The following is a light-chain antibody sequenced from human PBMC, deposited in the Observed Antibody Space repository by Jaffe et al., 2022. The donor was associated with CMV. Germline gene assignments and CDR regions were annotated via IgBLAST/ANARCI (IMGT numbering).Light chain of an antibody. Sequence: QSVLTQPPSVSGAPRQRVTISCSGSRSNIGNNGVSWYQQLPGKTPKLLIYYNDQLPSGVSDRFSGSKSGTSASLAISGLQSEDEADFFCAAWDDSLNGVVFGGGTKLTVL. J-gene: IGLJ2*01. CDR3: AAWDDSLNGVV. V-gene: IGLV1-36*01. CDR1: RSNIGNNG. CDR2: YND.